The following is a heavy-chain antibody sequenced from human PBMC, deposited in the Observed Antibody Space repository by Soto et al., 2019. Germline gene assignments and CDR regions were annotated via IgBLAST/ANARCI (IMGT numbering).Heavy chain of an antibody. CDR2: IYSGGST. CDR3: VRVQPLRVLQWCPDC. J-gene: IGHJ4*02. Sequence: GVSLSLSCSASGFTVSSNYMTWVRQAPGKGLEWVSVIYSGGSTYYADAVKGRFSISRDNSKNTLYLQMNSLRAEDTAVYYWVRVQPLRVLQWCPDCRGQGA. D-gene: IGHD3-3*01. CDR1: GFTVSSNY. V-gene: IGHV3-53*01.